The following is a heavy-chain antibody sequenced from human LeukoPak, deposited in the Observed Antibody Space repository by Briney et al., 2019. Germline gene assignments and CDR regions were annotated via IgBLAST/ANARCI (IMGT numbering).Heavy chain of an antibody. D-gene: IGHD2-2*01. Sequence: PSETLSLTCAVYGGSFNGYYWSWIRQPPGKGLEWIGEINYGGIPSYNPSLKSRVTISVDTSKNQFSLKLNSVTAADTAVYYCARYDIVVVPAPPGPLHGLDVWGQGTTATVS. V-gene: IGHV4-34*01. J-gene: IGHJ6*02. CDR3: ARYDIVVVPAPPGPLHGLDV. CDR2: INYGGIP. CDR1: GGSFNGYY.